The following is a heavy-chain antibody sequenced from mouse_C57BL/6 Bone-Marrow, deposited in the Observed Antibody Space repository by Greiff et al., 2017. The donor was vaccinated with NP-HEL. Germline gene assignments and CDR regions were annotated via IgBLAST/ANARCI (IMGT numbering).Heavy chain of an antibody. CDR3: ASARVISTVVACWYRYFDV. D-gene: IGHD1-1*01. CDR1: GYTFTSYG. J-gene: IGHJ1*03. Sequence: VQLQQSGAELARPGASVKLSCKASGYTFTSYGISWVKQRTGQGLEWIGEIYPRSGNTYYNEKFKGKATLTADKSSSTAYMELRSLTSEDSAFYSWASARVISTVVACWYRYFDVWGTGTTVTVSS. V-gene: IGHV1-81*01. CDR2: IYPRSGNT.